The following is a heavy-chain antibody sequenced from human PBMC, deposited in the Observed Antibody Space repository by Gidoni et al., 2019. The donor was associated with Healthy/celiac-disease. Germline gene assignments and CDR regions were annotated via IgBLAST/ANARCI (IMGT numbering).Heavy chain of an antibody. V-gene: IGHV4-31*02. CDR3: AREPRITMVQGARGGFGI. J-gene: IGHJ3*02. CDR1: SGGSY. D-gene: IGHD3-10*01. CDR2: IYYSGST. Sequence: SGGSYWSWIRQHPGKALERIGYIYYSGSTYYNPSLKSRVTITVDTSKNQFSLKLSSVTAAETAVYYCAREPRITMVQGARGGFGIWGQGKMVTVSS.